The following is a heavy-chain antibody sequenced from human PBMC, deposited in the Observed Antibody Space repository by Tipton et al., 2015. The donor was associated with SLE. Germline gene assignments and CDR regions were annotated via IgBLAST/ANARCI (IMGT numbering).Heavy chain of an antibody. V-gene: IGHV1-8*01. CDR2: MNPNSGNT. CDR3: ARGYDIVTGYYRWFDP. J-gene: IGHJ5*02. CDR1: GYTFTSYD. D-gene: IGHD3-9*01. Sequence: QVQLVQSGAEVKKPGASVKVSCKASGYTFTSYDINWVRQATGQGLEWMGWMNPNSGNTGYAQKFQGRVTMTRNTSISTAYMELSSLRSEDTAVYYGARGYDIVTGYYRWFDPWGQGTLVTVSS.